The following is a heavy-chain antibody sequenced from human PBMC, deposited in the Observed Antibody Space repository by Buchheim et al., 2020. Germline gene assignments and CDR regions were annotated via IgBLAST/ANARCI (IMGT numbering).Heavy chain of an antibody. D-gene: IGHD3-16*01. V-gene: IGHV4-4*02. CDR1: GGSICSSKR. CDR2: ISHSGST. J-gene: IGHJ6*02. Sequence: QVQLQESGPGLVKPSGTLSLTCAVSGGSICSSKRCIWVRQPPGKGLEWIGEISHSGSTNYNPSLKSRVTILLDKSKDQFFPKLSSVTAADTAVYYCAMITKRTAMDVWGQGTT. CDR3: AMITKRTAMDV.